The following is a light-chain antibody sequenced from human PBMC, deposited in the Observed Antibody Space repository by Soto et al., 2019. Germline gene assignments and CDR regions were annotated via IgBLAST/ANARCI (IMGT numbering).Light chain of an antibody. CDR2: ANT. V-gene: IGLV1-40*01. CDR3: QSYDISLSASV. Sequence: QSVLTQPPSVSGAPGQRVTISCTGSSSNIGAGFDVHWYQQLPGTAPKLLIYANTNRPSGVPDRFSGSKSGTSASLAITGLQAEDEADYYCQSYDISLSASVFGGGTKVTV. J-gene: IGLJ2*01. CDR1: SSNIGAGFD.